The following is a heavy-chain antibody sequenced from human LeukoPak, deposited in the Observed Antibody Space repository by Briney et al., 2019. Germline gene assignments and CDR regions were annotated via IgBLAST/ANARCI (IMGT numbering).Heavy chain of an antibody. D-gene: IGHD4/OR15-4a*01. Sequence: GGSLRLSCAASGFTFSSYAMSWVRQAPGKGLEWASSFSGSGGSTYYADSVKGRFTISRDNSKNTLYLQMTSLRAEDTAVYYCARSGLSRFDYWGQGTLVTVSS. CDR3: ARSGLSRFDY. CDR2: FSGSGGST. V-gene: IGHV3-23*01. J-gene: IGHJ4*02. CDR1: GFTFSSYA.